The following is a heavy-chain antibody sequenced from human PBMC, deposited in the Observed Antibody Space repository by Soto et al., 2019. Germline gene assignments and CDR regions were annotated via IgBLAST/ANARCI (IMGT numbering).Heavy chain of an antibody. CDR2: IYSGGST. V-gene: IGHV3-66*01. CDR3: ARARYSSSWYTDY. CDR1: GFTVSSNY. Sequence: PGGSLRLSCAASGFTVSSNYMSWVRQAPGKGLEWVSVIYSGGSTYYADSVKGRFTISRDNSKNTLYLQMNSLRAEDTAVYYCARARYSSSWYTDYWGQGTLVTVSS. D-gene: IGHD6-13*01. J-gene: IGHJ4*02.